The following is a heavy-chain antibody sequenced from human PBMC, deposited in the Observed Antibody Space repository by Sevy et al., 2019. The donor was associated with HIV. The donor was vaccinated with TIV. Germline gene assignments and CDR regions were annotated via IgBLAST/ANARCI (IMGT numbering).Heavy chain of an antibody. CDR3: ARDASLAVAGIPGADY. CDR1: GFTFSTYG. CDR2: IWDDGSKK. J-gene: IGHJ4*02. V-gene: IGHV3-33*01. D-gene: IGHD6-19*01. Sequence: GGSLRLSCAASGFTFSTYGMHWVRQAPGKGLEWVAVIWDDGSKKYYADSVKGRFTISRDNSKNTLYLQMNSLRPEDTAVYYCARDASLAVAGIPGADYWGQGTLVTVSS.